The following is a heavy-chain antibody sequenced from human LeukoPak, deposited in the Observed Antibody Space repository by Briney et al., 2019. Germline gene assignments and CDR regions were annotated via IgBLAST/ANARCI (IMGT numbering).Heavy chain of an antibody. CDR3: ARHGIVDSSRKYYFDY. CDR1: GGSTSSYY. D-gene: IGHD6-13*01. CDR2: IYYSGST. Sequence: PSETLSLTCTVSGGSTSSYYWSWIRQPPGKGLEWLGYIYYSGSTNYNPSLKSRVTISVDTSKNQFSLNLNSVTAEDTAVYFCARHGIVDSSRKYYFDYWGQGTLVTVSS. J-gene: IGHJ4*02. V-gene: IGHV4-59*08.